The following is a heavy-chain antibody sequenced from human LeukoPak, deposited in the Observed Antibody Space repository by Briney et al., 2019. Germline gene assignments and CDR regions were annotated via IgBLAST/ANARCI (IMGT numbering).Heavy chain of an antibody. CDR3: ARTYGSGSLDY. J-gene: IGHJ4*02. CDR2: ISGRGEAI. Sequence: GGSLRLSCAASGFTFSNHNMDWVRQAPGKGLEWISYISGRGEAIFYADSVQGRFTISRDNAKNSIYLQMNGLTAEDTAVYYCARTYGSGSLDYGGQGTLVTVSS. CDR1: GFTFSNHN. V-gene: IGHV3-48*01. D-gene: IGHD2-15*01.